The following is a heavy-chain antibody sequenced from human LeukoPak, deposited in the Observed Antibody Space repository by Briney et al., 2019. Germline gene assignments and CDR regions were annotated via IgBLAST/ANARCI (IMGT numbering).Heavy chain of an antibody. J-gene: IGHJ6*02. Sequence: GGSLRLSCAASGFTVSSNYMNWVRQAPGKGLEWVSIVYSAGSTYYADSVKGRFTISRDNAKNSLYLQMNSLRAEDTALYYCAKDIRLGHCSSTSCYAGLFYYGMDVWGQGTTVTVSS. CDR2: VYSAGST. CDR3: AKDIRLGHCSSTSCYAGLFYYGMDV. V-gene: IGHV3-53*05. CDR1: GFTVSSNY. D-gene: IGHD2-2*01.